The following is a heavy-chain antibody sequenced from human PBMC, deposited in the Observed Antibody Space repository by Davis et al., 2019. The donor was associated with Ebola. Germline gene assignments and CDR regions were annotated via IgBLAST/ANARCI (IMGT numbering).Heavy chain of an antibody. D-gene: IGHD5-24*01. CDR1: GYTFTSYW. CDR2: IYPGDSDT. J-gene: IGHJ4*02. V-gene: IGHV5-51*01. CDR3: ARLWGRDGYNYFDY. Sequence: KVSCKASGYTFTSYWIGWVRQMPGKGLEWMGIIYPGDSDTRYSPSFQGQVTISADKSISTAYLQWSSLKASDTAMYYCARLWGRDGYNYFDYWGQGTLVTVSS.